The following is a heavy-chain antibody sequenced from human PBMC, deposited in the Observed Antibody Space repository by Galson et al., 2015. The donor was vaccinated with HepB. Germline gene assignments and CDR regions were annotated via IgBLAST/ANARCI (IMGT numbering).Heavy chain of an antibody. J-gene: IGHJ2*01. CDR3: ARDVQLRSPYWYFDL. Sequence: SLRLSCAASGFTFSSYGMHWVRQAPGKGLEWVAVIWYDGSNKYYEDSVKGQFTISRDNSKNTLYLQMNSLRAEDTAVYYCARDVQLRSPYWYFDLWGRGTLVTVSS. CDR2: IWYDGSNK. CDR1: GFTFSSYG. D-gene: IGHD5-18*01. V-gene: IGHV3-33*08.